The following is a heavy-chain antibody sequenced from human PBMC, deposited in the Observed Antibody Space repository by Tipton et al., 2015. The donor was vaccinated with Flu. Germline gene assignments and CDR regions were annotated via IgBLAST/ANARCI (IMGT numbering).Heavy chain of an antibody. D-gene: IGHD4/OR15-4a*01. J-gene: IGHJ3*02. CDR3: ARAVYGAFDAFDI. CDR1: SGSISSTGYF. CDR2: IYPSGTT. Sequence: TLSLTCTVSSGSISSTGYFCAWIRQPPGKGLELIGSIYPSGTTYYNPSLKSRVTISVDTSKSQFSLMLRSVTAADTAVYYCARAVYGAFDAFDIWGRGTMVTVSS. V-gene: IGHV4-39*01.